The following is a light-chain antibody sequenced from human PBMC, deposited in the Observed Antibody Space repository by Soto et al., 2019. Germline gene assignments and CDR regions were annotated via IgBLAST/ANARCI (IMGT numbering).Light chain of an antibody. V-gene: IGKV1-39*01. J-gene: IGKJ3*01. CDR1: QSISSH. CDR2: AAS. Sequence: DIQMTQSPSSLSASVGDRVTITCRASQSISSHLNWYQQKPGRAPKLLIYAASSLRSGVPSRFTGSGSGTDFTLTISSLQPEDYATYYCQQSYRNPRTFGPGTKVDVK. CDR3: QQSYRNPRT.